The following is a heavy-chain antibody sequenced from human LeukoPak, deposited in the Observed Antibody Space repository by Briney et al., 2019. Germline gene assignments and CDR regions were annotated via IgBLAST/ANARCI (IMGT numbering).Heavy chain of an antibody. Sequence: SETLSLTGTGSGGSISSGSYYWSWIRQPAGKGLEWIGRIYTSGSTNYNPSLKSRVTMSVDTSKNQFSLKLSSVTAADTAVYYCARAVGSGSFQTYYYYMDVWGKGTTVTISS. D-gene: IGHD3-10*01. V-gene: IGHV4-61*02. J-gene: IGHJ6*03. CDR2: IYTSGST. CDR3: ARAVGSGSFQTYYYYMDV. CDR1: GGSISSGSYY.